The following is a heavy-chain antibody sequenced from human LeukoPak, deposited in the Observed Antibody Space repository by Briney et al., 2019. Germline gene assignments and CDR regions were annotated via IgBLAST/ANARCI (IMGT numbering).Heavy chain of an antibody. J-gene: IGHJ6*03. CDR3: ARDGTSSPHYYYYYMDV. CDR2: ISYDGSNK. Sequence: GGSLRLSCAASGFTFSSYAMHWVRQAPGKGLEWVAVISYDGSNKYYADSVKGRFTISRDNSKNTLYLQMNSLRAEDTAVYYCARDGTSSPHYYYYYMDVWGKGTTVTVSS. CDR1: GFTFSSYA. V-gene: IGHV3-30*04.